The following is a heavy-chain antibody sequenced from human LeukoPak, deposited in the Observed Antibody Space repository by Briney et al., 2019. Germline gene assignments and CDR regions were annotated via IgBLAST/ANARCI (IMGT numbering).Heavy chain of an antibody. D-gene: IGHD4-11*01. V-gene: IGHV1-2*02. Sequence: GASVKVSCKASGYTFTGNYIHWVRQAPGQGLEWVGWINPKTGGTNYAQKFLDRVTMTTDMSISTAYMELIRLRSRDTAVYFCARGSSKYIFGYYMDVWGKGTTIIVSS. CDR3: ARGSSKYIFGYYMDV. CDR2: INPKTGGT. J-gene: IGHJ6*03. CDR1: GYTFTGNY.